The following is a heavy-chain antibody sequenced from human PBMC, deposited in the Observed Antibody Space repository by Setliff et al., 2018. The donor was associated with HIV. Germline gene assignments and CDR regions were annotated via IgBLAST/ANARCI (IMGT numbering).Heavy chain of an antibody. CDR2: IYTSGST. Sequence: PSETLSLTCTVSGGSISSYYWSWIRQPAGKGLEWIGRIYTSGSTNYNPSLKSRVTMSVDTSKNQFSLKLSSVTAADTAVYYCAREESTEDYGSGSYPFGYWGQGTLVTVSS. V-gene: IGHV4-4*07. D-gene: IGHD3-10*01. CDR1: GGSISSYY. J-gene: IGHJ4*02. CDR3: AREESTEDYGSGSYPFGY.